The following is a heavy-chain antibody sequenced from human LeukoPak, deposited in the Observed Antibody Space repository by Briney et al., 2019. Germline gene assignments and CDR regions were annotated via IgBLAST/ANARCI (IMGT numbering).Heavy chain of an antibody. CDR2: INQDGSEK. J-gene: IGHJ1*01. V-gene: IGHV3-7*01. D-gene: IGHD6-19*01. CDR3: ARADGVGVATPYFQH. Sequence: GGSLRLSCAASGFTFSDYWMSWVRRAPGKGLEWVANINQDGSEKHYLDSVRGRFTISRDNAKNSLYLQMNSLRAEDTAVYYCARADGVGVATPYFQHWGQGTLVTVSS. CDR1: GFTFSDYW.